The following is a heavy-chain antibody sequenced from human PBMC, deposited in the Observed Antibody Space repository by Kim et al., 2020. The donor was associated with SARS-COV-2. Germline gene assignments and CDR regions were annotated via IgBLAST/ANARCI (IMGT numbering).Heavy chain of an antibody. CDR1: GFTVSSNY. D-gene: IGHD2-21*02. CDR2: IYSGGST. CDR3: AREIPLAYCGGDCSPDAFDI. V-gene: IGHV3-66*01. J-gene: IGHJ3*02. Sequence: GGSLRLSCAASGFTVSSNYMSWVRQAPGKGLEWVSVIYSGGSTYYADSVKGRFTISRDNSKNTLYLQMNSLRAEDTAVYYCAREIPLAYCGGDCSPDAFDIWGQGTMVTVSS.